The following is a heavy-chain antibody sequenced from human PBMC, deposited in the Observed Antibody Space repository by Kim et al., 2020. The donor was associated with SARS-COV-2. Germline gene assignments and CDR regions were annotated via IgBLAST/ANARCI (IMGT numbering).Heavy chain of an antibody. D-gene: IGHD1-26*01. CDR3: ARGGRGWFDL. CDR2: INTNTGKP. V-gene: IGHV7-4-1*02. CDR1: GYTFTSYA. Sequence: ASVKVSCKASGYTFTSYAMNWVRQAPGQGLEWMGWINTNTGKPTYAQGLRGRFVFSLDTSVSTAYLQSSSLKAEDTAVYYCARGGRGWFDLWGRGTLVTV. J-gene: IGHJ2*01.